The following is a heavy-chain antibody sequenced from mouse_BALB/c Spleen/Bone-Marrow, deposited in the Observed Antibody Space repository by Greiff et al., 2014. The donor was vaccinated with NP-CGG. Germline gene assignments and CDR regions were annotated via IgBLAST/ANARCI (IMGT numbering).Heavy chain of an antibody. D-gene: IGHD1-1*01. Sequence: QVQPQHSLPWAGWAGVSVEIFCQGFGYTFPFFVMHWGEPSHAKSLEGIGVISTYSGNTNYNQKLKGKATVTVDKSSSTAYMELARLTSEDSAIYYCARSYYGSSFPMDYWGQGTSVTVPS. CDR1: GYTFPFFV. J-gene: IGHJ4*01. V-gene: IGHV1-67*01. CDR2: ISTYSGNT. CDR3: ARSYYGSSFPMDY.